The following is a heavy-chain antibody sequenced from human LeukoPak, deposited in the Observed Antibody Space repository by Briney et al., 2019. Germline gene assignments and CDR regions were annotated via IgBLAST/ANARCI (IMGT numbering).Heavy chain of an antibody. CDR2: IYPGDSDT. CDR3: ARLTYYYDSSGYYYQSRRYYFDY. D-gene: IGHD3-22*01. CDR1: GYSFTSYW. J-gene: IGHJ4*02. V-gene: IGHV5-51*01. Sequence: GESLRFSCKGSGYSFTSYWIGWVRQMRGKGLEWMGIIYPGDSDTRYSPSFQGQVTISADKSISTAYLQWSRLKASDTAMYYCARLTYYYDSSGYYYQSRRYYFDYWGQGTLVTVSS.